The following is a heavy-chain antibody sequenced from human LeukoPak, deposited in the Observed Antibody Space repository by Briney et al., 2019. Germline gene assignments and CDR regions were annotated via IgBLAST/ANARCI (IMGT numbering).Heavy chain of an antibody. CDR3: ASGRTDIVVVPATLRNYFFDY. D-gene: IGHD2-2*01. CDR2: ISYDGSNK. Sequence: GGSLRLSCAASGFTFNNYAMHWVRQAPGKGLEWVAVISYDGSNKYYADSVKGRFTISRDNSKNTLYLQMNSLRAEDTAVYYCASGRTDIVVVPATLRNYFFDYWGQGTLVTVSS. J-gene: IGHJ4*02. V-gene: IGHV3-30*04. CDR1: GFTFNNYA.